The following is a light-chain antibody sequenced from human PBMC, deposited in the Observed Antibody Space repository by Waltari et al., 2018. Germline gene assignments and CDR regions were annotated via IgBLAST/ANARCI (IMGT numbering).Light chain of an antibody. Sequence: QSVLTQPPSASGTPGQRVTISCSGSRSNLGNNYVYWYQQPPGTAPKLLIYRNNQRPSGVPDRFSGSKSGTSASLAISGLRSEDEADYYCAVWDDSLSGRVFGGGTKVTVL. CDR2: RNN. V-gene: IGLV1-47*01. J-gene: IGLJ3*02. CDR3: AVWDDSLSGRV. CDR1: RSNLGNNY.